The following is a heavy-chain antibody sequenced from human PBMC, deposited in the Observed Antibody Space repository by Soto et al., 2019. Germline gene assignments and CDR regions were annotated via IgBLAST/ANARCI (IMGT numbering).Heavy chain of an antibody. CDR3: AGDGDVNTSFGKYC. V-gene: IGHV3-33*01. Sequence: QVQLVESGGGGVQPGRSLRLSCAAFGFPFSSYGMHWFRQAPGKGLEGVAVIWHDGGNKCYAESVKGRFTISRDNSKNTVYLQMTSLSAEDKAMYYCAGDGDVNTSFGKYCWGQGNLVTLCS. CDR1: GFPFSSYG. D-gene: IGHD2-2*01. CDR2: IWHDGGNK. J-gene: IGHJ1*01.